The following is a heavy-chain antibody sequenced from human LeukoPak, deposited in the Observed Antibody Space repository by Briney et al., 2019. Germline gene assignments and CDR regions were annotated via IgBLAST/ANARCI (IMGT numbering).Heavy chain of an antibody. D-gene: IGHD1-26*01. V-gene: IGHV4-38-2*02. CDR2: IYHSGTT. Sequence: PSETLSLTCTVSGYSIISGSYWAWIRQPPGKGLEWIGHIYHSGTTSYNLSLKSRVTISVDTSNNQFSLKLSSVTAADTAVYYCARGQEEWELVQRAVSFDYWGQGTLVTVSS. CDR1: GYSIISGSY. J-gene: IGHJ4*02. CDR3: ARGQEEWELVQRAVSFDY.